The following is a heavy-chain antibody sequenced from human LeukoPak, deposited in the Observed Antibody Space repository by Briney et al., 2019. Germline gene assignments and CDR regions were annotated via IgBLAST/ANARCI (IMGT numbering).Heavy chain of an antibody. J-gene: IGHJ4*02. CDR3: ARDWGGTNPGY. CDR1: GFTFSSYG. CDR2: ISYDGSNK. D-gene: IGHD3-10*01. V-gene: IGHV3-30*03. Sequence: GGSLRLSCAASGFTFSSYGMHWVRQAPGKGLEWVAVISYDGSNKYYADSVKGRFTISRDNSKNTLYLQMNSLRAEDTAVYYCARDWGGTNPGYWGQGTLVTVSS.